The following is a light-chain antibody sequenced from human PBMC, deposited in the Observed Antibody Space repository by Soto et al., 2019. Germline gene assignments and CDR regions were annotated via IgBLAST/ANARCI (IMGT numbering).Light chain of an antibody. CDR1: HSVSSY. J-gene: IGKJ1*01. V-gene: IGKV3-11*01. Sequence: EIALTQSPVTLSLSPGERATLSCRASHSVSSYLAWYQQKPGQAPRLLIYDASNRAADIPARFSASGSGTDFTLTISRLEPEDFAVYYCQQYGNSIRTFGRGTKVDIK. CDR2: DAS. CDR3: QQYGNSIRT.